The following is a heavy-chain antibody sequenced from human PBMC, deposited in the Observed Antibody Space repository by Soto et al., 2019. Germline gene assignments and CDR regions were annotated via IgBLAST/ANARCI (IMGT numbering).Heavy chain of an antibody. CDR2: IVVGSGNT. V-gene: IGHV1-58*01. CDR1: GFTFTSSA. D-gene: IGHD3-10*01. CDR3: AEAPYYYGSGSYLWFDP. Sequence: SVKVSCKASGFTFTSSAVQWVRQARGQRLEWIGWIVVGSGNTNYAQKFQERVTITRDMSTSTAYMELSSLRSEDTAVYHCAEAPYYYGSGSYLWFDPWGQGTLVTVSS. J-gene: IGHJ5*02.